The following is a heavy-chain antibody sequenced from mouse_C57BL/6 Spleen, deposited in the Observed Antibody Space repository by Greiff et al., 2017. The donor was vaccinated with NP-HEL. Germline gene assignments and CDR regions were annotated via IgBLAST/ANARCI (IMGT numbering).Heavy chain of an antibody. V-gene: IGHV5-6*01. CDR3: ARHKITTVVADYFDY. CDR2: ISSGGSYT. D-gene: IGHD1-1*01. Sequence: EVQVVESGGDLVKPGGSLKLSCAASGFTFSSYGMSWVRQTPDKRLEWVATISSGGSYTYYPDSVKGRFTISRDNAKNTLYLQMSSLKSEDTAMYYCARHKITTVVADYFDYWGQGTTLTVSS. J-gene: IGHJ2*01. CDR1: GFTFSSYG.